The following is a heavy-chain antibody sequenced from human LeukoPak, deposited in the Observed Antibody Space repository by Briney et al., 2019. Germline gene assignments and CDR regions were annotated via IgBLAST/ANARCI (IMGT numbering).Heavy chain of an antibody. CDR2: IYYSGST. CDR3: ARDGYYYGSSGKYFDY. D-gene: IGHD3-22*01. J-gene: IGHJ4*02. CDR1: GGSISSSIYY. V-gene: IGHV4-39*07. Sequence: SETLSLTCTVSGGSISSSIYYWGWIRQSPGKGLEWIGSIYYSGSTYYNPSLKSRVTISVDTSKNQFSLKLSSVTAADTAVYYCARDGYYYGSSGKYFDYWGQGTLVTVSS.